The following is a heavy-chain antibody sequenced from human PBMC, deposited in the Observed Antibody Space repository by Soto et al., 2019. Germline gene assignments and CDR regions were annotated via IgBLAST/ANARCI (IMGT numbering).Heavy chain of an antibody. V-gene: IGHV1-3*01. CDR2: INAGNGNT. CDR1: GYTFTSYA. D-gene: IGHD6-19*01. CDR3: ARGVAGIGGWYFDL. J-gene: IGHJ2*01. Sequence: QVQLVQSGAEVKKPGASVKVSCKASGYTFTSYAMHWVRQAPGQRLEWMGWINAGNGNTKYSQTFQGRVTITRDTSASTAYMALSSLRSEDTAVFYCARGVAGIGGWYFDLWGRGTLVTVSS.